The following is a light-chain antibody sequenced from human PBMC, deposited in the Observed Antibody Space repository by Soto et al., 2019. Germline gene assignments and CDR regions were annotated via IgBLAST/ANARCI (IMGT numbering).Light chain of an antibody. Sequence: EVVMTQSPATLSVSLGERVTLSCRASQSVTTNLAWYQQKPGQAPRLLIYGASARATGIPGRFSGSGSGTEFTLTISSLQSEDFAVYHCQQYNNWPLTFGGGTKVEIK. CDR1: QSVTTN. CDR2: GAS. J-gene: IGKJ4*01. V-gene: IGKV3-15*01. CDR3: QQYNNWPLT.